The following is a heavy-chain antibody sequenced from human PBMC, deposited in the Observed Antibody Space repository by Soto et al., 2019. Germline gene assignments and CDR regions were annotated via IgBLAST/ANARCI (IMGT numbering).Heavy chain of an antibody. Sequence: PGGSLRLSCAASGFTFNTHWISWVRQAPGKGLEWVAHTKPGGSEKYYAPSARGRITMSIDNSRTSLYMQMNCMSADDTALYYCVAWGTSTSNPWAQGTLVTVSS. J-gene: IGHJ5*02. D-gene: IGHD1-1*01. V-gene: IGHV3-7*01. CDR2: TKPGGSEK. CDR1: GFTFNTHW. CDR3: VAWGTSTSNP.